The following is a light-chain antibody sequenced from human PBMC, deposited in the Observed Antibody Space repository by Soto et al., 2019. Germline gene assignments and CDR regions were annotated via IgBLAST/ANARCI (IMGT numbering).Light chain of an antibody. CDR1: SSDVGGYNY. J-gene: IGLJ2*01. CDR3: SSYAGSNNLV. Sequence: QSVLTQPPSASGSPGQSVTISCTGTSSDVGGYNYVSWYQQHPDKAPKLMIYEVIKRPSGVPDRFSGSKSGNTASLTVSGLQAEDEADYYCSSYAGSNNLVFGGGTKVTVL. CDR2: EVI. V-gene: IGLV2-8*01.